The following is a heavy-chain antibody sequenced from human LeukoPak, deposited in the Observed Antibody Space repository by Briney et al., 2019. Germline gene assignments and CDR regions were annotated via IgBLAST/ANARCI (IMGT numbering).Heavy chain of an antibody. Sequence: ASVKVSCKASGFTFTSSAVQWVRQARGQRLEWIGWIVVGSGNTNYAQKFQERVTITRDMSTSTAYMELSSLRSEDTAVYYCARVLEITNYYYYMDVWGKGTTVTVSS. J-gene: IGHJ6*03. CDR2: IVVGSGNT. V-gene: IGHV1-58*01. CDR3: ARVLEITNYYYYMDV. D-gene: IGHD1-1*01. CDR1: GFTFTSSA.